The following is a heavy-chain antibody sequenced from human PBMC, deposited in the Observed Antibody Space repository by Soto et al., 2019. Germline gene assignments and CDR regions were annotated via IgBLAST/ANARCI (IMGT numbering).Heavy chain of an antibody. V-gene: IGHV1-3*01. CDR2: INAGNGNT. CDR1: GYTFTSYA. D-gene: IGHD4-17*01. CDR3: ARDFAPVTGVDYYYGMDV. Sequence: QVPLVQSGAEVKKPGASVKVSCKASGYTFTSYAMHWVRQAPGQRLEWMGWINAGNGNTKYSQKFQGRVTITRDTSASTAYMELSSLRSEDTAVYYCARDFAPVTGVDYYYGMDVWGQGTTVTVSS. J-gene: IGHJ6*02.